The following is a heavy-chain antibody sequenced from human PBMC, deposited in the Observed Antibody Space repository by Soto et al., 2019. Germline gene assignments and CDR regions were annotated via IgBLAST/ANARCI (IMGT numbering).Heavy chain of an antibody. CDR1: GGSIIGSY. Sequence: SETLSLTCSVSGGSIIGSYWSWIRQSPGKGLEWLGYVYYTGSTNYSPSLRSRVSISVDTSENEFSLRLSSVTAADTAVYFCARSVAVPGAHIDYWGQGTQVTVSS. CDR2: VYYTGST. J-gene: IGHJ4*02. D-gene: IGHD6-19*01. CDR3: ARSVAVPGAHIDY. V-gene: IGHV4-59*01.